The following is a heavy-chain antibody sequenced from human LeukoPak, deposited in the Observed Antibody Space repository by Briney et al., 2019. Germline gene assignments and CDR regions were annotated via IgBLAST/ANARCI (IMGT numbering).Heavy chain of an antibody. CDR2: ISSSGSTI. Sequence: PGRSLRLSCAASGFTFSDYYMSWIRQAPGKGLEWVSYISSSGSTIYYADSVKGRFTISRDNAKNSLYLQMNSLRAEDTAVYYCARWVDTATGCFDYWGQGTLVTVSS. J-gene: IGHJ4*02. CDR3: ARWVDTATGCFDY. V-gene: IGHV3-11*04. D-gene: IGHD5-18*01. CDR1: GFTFSDYY.